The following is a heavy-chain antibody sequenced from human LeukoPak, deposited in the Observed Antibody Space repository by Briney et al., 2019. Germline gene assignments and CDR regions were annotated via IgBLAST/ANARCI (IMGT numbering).Heavy chain of an antibody. CDR3: ARARYSSSNFDY. CDR2: ISSSSSYI. CDR1: GFTFSSYS. V-gene: IGHV3-21*01. Sequence: GGSLRLSCAASGFTFSSYSMNGVRQAPGKGLEGVSSISSSSSYIYYADSVKGRFTISRDNAKNSLYLQMNSLRAEDTAVYYCARARYSSSNFDYWGQGTLVTVSS. J-gene: IGHJ4*02. D-gene: IGHD6-6*01.